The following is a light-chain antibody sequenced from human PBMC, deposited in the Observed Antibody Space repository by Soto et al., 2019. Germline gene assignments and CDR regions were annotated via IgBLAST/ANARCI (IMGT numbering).Light chain of an antibody. CDR2: GAS. Sequence: EVVLTQSPGTLSLSPGERATLSCRAGQSVSSNYLAWYQQKPGQAPRLLIYGASSRATGITDRFSGSGSGTDFTLTISRLEPEDFAVYYCQQYGTSPGLFTFGPGTKVDI. CDR1: QSVSSNY. CDR3: QQYGTSPGLFT. V-gene: IGKV3-20*01. J-gene: IGKJ3*01.